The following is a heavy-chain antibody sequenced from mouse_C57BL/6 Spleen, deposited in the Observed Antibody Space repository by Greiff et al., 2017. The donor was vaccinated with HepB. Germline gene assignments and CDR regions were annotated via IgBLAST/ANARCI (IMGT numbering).Heavy chain of an antibody. J-gene: IGHJ2*01. CDR2: IDPEDGDT. D-gene: IGHD4-1*01. CDR3: ASGTWYFDY. CDR1: GFNIKDYY. Sequence: VQLQQSGAELVRPGASVKLSCTASGFNIKDYYMHWVKQRPEQGLEWIGRIDPEDGDTEYAPKFQGKATITADTSSNTAYLQLSSLTSEDTAIYYCASGTWYFDYWGQGTTLTVSS. V-gene: IGHV14-1*01.